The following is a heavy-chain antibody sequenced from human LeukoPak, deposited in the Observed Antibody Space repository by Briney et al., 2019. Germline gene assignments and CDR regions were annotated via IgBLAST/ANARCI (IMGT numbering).Heavy chain of an antibody. CDR3: ARTLGYCSGGSCYRWYFDL. CDR1: GYTFTCYY. CDR2: INPNSGGT. J-gene: IGHJ2*01. D-gene: IGHD2-15*01. Sequence: ASVKLSCKASGYTFTCYYMHWVRQAPGQGLQWMGWINPNSGGTNYAQKFQGRVTMTRDTSISTAYMELSRLRSDDTAVYYCARTLGYCSGGSCYRWYFDLWGRGTLVTVSS. V-gene: IGHV1-2*02.